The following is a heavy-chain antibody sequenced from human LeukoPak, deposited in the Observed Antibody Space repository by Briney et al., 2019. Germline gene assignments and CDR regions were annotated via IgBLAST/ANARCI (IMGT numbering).Heavy chain of an antibody. CDR2: INPNSGGT. J-gene: IGHJ4*02. CDR3: ARGTPYYYGSGSYYPFDY. D-gene: IGHD3-10*01. CDR1: GYIFTGYY. Sequence: GASVKVSCKASGYIFTGYYMHWVRQAPGQGLEWMGWINPNSGGTNYAQKFQGRVTMTRDTSISTAYMELSKLRSDDTAVYYCARGTPYYYGSGSYYPFDYWGQGTLVTVSS. V-gene: IGHV1-2*02.